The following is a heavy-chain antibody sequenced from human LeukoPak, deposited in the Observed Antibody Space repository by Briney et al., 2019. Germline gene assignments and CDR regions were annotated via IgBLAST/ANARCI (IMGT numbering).Heavy chain of an antibody. V-gene: IGHV4-39*07. CDR2: IYYSGST. J-gene: IGHJ4*02. CDR3: ARSAGGPDDY. Sequence: SETLSLTCTVSGGSISSSSYYWGWILQPPGKGLEWIGSIYYSGSTYYNPSLKSRVTISVDTSKNQFSLKLSSVTAADTAVYYCARSAGGPDDYWGQGTLVTVSS. CDR1: GGSISSSSYY. D-gene: IGHD3-10*01.